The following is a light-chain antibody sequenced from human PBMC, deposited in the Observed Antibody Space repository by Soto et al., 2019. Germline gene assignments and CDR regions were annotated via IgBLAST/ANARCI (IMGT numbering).Light chain of an antibody. V-gene: IGKV1-5*01. J-gene: IGKJ1*01. CDR2: DAS. CDR1: QSISSW. Sequence: DIQMTQSPSTLSASVGDRVTITCRASQSISSWLAWYQQKPGKAPKLLIYDASSLESGVPSRFSGSGSGTEVTLTISSLQPDDFAAYYCQQYNSYSRRTFGQGTKVEIK. CDR3: QQYNSYSRRT.